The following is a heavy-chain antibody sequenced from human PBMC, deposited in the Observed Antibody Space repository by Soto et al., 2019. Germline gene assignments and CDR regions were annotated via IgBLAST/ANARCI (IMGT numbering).Heavy chain of an antibody. V-gene: IGHV1-69*12. CDR3: ARDKDRQQLGGNYYYILDV. CDR2: IMPVFATP. J-gene: IGHJ6*02. CDR1: GGTFSTSA. D-gene: IGHD3-3*02. Sequence: QVQLMQSGAEVKKPGSSVKVSCKASGGTFSTSAISWVRQAPGEGLEWVGGIMPVFATPDYAQKFQGRVTISAGEFTTTAYLELTSLTTDDTAVYYCARDKDRQQLGGNYYYILDVWGQGTAITVSS.